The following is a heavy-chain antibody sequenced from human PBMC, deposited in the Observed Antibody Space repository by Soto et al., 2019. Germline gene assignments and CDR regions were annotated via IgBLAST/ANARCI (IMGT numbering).Heavy chain of an antibody. Sequence: EVQLLDSGGGLVQPGGSLRLSCTTSGFIFSNYAMNWVRQAPGKGLERVSVISDNGGSTYYADSVKGRFTITRDYSKTKIYLHMNSLSPEDTAVYYFARGRKYCGPTTCLQYFDYWGQGTLVTVSS. CDR1: GFIFSNYA. D-gene: IGHD2-21*01. J-gene: IGHJ4*02. CDR3: ARGRKYCGPTTCLQYFDY. V-gene: IGHV3-23*01. CDR2: ISDNGGST.